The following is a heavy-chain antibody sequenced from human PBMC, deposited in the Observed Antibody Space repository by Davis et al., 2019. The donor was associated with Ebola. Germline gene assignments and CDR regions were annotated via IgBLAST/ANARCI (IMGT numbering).Heavy chain of an antibody. D-gene: IGHD3-22*01. CDR2: ISGSGGST. CDR1: GFTFSSYA. Sequence: GESLKISCAASGFTFSSYAMSWVRQAPGKGLEWVSAISGSGGSTYYADSVKGRFTISRDNSKNTLYLQMNSLKIEDTAVYYCTTVRYYDSDGYGSLDSWGQGTLVTVSS. CDR3: TTVRYYDSDGYGSLDS. J-gene: IGHJ4*02. V-gene: IGHV3-23*01.